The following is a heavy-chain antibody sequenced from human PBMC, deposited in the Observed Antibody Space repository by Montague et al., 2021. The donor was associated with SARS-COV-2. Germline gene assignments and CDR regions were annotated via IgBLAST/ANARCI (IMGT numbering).Heavy chain of an antibody. Sequence: TLSLTCAVSGGSIITGSNFYWGWIRQSAGKGLEWIGRIHSSGGTNYNPSLTSRLTMSVDSSTNQFSLKLTSVTAADTAVYYCARDYYDSTGLNWFDPWGQGLLVTVSS. D-gene: IGHD3-22*01. CDR3: ARDYYDSTGLNWFDP. CDR2: IHSSGGT. V-gene: IGHV4-61*02. CDR1: GGSIITGSNFY. J-gene: IGHJ5*02.